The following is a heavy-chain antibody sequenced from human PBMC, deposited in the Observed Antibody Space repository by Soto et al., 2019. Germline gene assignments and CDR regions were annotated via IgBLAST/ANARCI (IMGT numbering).Heavy chain of an antibody. Sequence: QVQLMQSGGGVKKPGASVKVSCKASGYTFTSYAMHSVSQAPGQRLEWMGWINAGNGNTKYSQKFQGRVTITRDTSASTAYMELSSLRSEDTAVYYCARGGILWFGDLSIDYWGQGTLVTVSS. V-gene: IGHV1-3*01. CDR2: INAGNGNT. CDR1: GYTFTSYA. J-gene: IGHJ4*02. D-gene: IGHD3-10*01. CDR3: ARGGILWFGDLSIDY.